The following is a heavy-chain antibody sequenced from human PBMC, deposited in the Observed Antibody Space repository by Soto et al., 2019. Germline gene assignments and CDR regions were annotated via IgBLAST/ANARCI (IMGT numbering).Heavy chain of an antibody. CDR2: IYYSGST. D-gene: IGHD5-18*01. V-gene: IGHV4-30-4*01. Sequence: QVQLQESGPGLVKPSQTLSLTCTVSGGSISSGDYYWSWIRQPPGKGLEWIGYIYYSGSTYYNPSLKSRVTISVDTSKNQFSLKLSSVTAADTAVYYCARDRGYSYGSHYYYGMDVWGQGTTVTVSS. CDR3: ARDRGYSYGSHYYYGMDV. J-gene: IGHJ6*02. CDR1: GGSISSGDYY.